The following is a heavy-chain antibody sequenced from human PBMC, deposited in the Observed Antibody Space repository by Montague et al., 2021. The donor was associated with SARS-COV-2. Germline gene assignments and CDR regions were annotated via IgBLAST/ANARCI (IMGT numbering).Heavy chain of an antibody. J-gene: IGHJ6*02. CDR2: ITASGGAT. V-gene: IGHV1-46*01. CDR3: ARAGAVSFGESYGMDV. D-gene: IGHD3-10*01. Sequence: SVRVSCKAPGNTFTTYWVHWVRQAPGQGLEWVGIITASGGATSYAHKFKGRVTMTRDTSTSTVYMELSSLRSEDTAVYYCARAGAVSFGESYGMDVWGQGTTVSVSS. CDR1: GNTFTTYW.